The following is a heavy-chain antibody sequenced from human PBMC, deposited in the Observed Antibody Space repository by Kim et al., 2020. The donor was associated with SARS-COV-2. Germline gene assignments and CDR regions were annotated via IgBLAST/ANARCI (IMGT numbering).Heavy chain of an antibody. V-gene: IGHV4-59*01. CDR2: IYYSGST. J-gene: IGHJ4*02. CDR3: ARVLEGYSGGWCFDY. D-gene: IGHD6-19*01. Sequence: SETLSLTCTVSGGSISSYYWSWIRQPPGKGLEWIGYIYYSGSTNYNPSLKSRVTISIDTSKNQFSLKLSSVTAAGTAVYYCARVLEGYSGGWCFDYWGQETLVTVAS. CDR1: GGSISSYY.